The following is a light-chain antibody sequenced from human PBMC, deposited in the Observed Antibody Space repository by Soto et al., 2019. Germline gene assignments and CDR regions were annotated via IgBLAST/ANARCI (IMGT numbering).Light chain of an antibody. CDR1: QDISNY. Sequence: DIQMTQSTSSLSASVGDRVTITCQASQDISNYLNWYQQKPGKAPKLLIYDASKLETGVPSRFSGSGSGTDFTFTISSLQPEDIATYYCQQYDNLPPLTFGGGTKVEIK. CDR2: DAS. J-gene: IGKJ4*01. V-gene: IGKV1-33*01. CDR3: QQYDNLPPLT.